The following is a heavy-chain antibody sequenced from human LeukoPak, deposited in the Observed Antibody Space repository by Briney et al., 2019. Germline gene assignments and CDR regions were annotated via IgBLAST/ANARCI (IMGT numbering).Heavy chain of an antibody. Sequence: GGSLRLSCSASGFTFSSYSMNWVRQAPGQGLEWISYISSSSGAIYYADSVKGRFTISRDNAKNSLYLQMNSLRAEDTALYYCAREYTAMVTAYFDYWGQGTLVTVSS. D-gene: IGHD5-18*01. CDR1: GFTFSSYS. CDR3: AREYTAMVTAYFDY. V-gene: IGHV3-48*04. CDR2: ISSSSGAI. J-gene: IGHJ4*02.